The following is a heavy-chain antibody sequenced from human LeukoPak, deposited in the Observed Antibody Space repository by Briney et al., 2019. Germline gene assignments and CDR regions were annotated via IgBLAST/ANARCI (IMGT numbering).Heavy chain of an antibody. J-gene: IGHJ4*02. D-gene: IGHD6-19*01. Sequence: SETLSLTCAVSGGSISSGGYSWSWIRQPPGKGLEWIGYIYHSGSTYYNPSLKSRVTILVDRSKNQFSLKLSSVTAADTAVYYCARAKAVAGHFDYWGQGTLVTVSS. V-gene: IGHV4-30-2*01. CDR3: ARAKAVAGHFDY. CDR1: GGSISSGGYS. CDR2: IYHSGST.